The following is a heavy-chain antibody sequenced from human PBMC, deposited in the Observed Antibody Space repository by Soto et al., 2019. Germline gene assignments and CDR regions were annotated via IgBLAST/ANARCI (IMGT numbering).Heavy chain of an antibody. CDR2: INPNSGDT. V-gene: IGHV1-2*04. CDR3: ATSRISIAVAGETEYYFDY. CDR1: GYIFTGCY. D-gene: IGHD6-19*01. J-gene: IGHJ4*02. Sequence: ASVKVSCKASGYIFTGCYMHCVRQAPGQGLEWMGWINPNSGDTNYTQKFQGWVTMTRDTSISTAYMELSRLRSDDTAVYYCATSRISIAVAGETEYYFDYWGQGTPVTVSS.